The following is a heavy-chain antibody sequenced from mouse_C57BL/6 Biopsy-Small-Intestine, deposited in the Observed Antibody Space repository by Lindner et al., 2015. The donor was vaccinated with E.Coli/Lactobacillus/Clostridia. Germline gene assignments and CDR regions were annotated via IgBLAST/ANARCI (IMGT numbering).Heavy chain of an antibody. CDR2: INPNNGGT. J-gene: IGHJ1*03. CDR1: GYTSTDYN. CDR3: ARDGSSYRDWYFDV. D-gene: IGHD1-1*01. Sequence: VQLQESGPELVKPGASVKMSCKASGYTSTDYNMHWVKQSHGKSLEWIGYINPNNGGTSYNQKFKGKATLTVNKSSSTAYMELRSLTSEDSAVYYCARDGSSYRDWYFDVWGTGTTVTVSS. V-gene: IGHV1-22*01.